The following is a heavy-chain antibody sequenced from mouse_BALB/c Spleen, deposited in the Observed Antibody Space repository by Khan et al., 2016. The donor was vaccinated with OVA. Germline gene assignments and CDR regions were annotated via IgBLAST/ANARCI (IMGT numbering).Heavy chain of an antibody. CDR2: ISTGGHYT. V-gene: IGHV5-6*01. CDR3: TRLAYYYNSEGFAY. J-gene: IGHJ3*01. D-gene: IGHD1-1*01. CDR1: GFTFSTYG. Sequence: EVELVESGGDLVKPGGSLKLSCAASGFTFSTYGMSWVRQTPDMRLEWVATISTGGHYTYYPASVKVRFYISRDNAKNTLYLQMSSLKSEDTDIFYCTRLAYYYNSEGFAYWGQGTLVTVSA.